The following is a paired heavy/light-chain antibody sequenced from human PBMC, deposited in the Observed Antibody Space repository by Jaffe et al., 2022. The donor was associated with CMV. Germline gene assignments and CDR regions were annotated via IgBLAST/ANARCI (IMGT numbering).Light chain of an antibody. V-gene: IGKV1-17*01. CDR2: AAS. CDR3: LQHNSYPLT. CDR1: QGIRND. J-gene: IGKJ5*01. Sequence: DIQMTQSPSSLSASVGDRVTITCRSSQGIRNDLGWYQQKPGNAPKRLIYAASSLQSGVPSRFSGGGSGTEFTLTISSLQPEDFATYYCLQHNSYPLTFGQGTRLEIK.
Heavy chain of an antibody. CDR3: AMTREWYSGAWCAGRH. J-gene: IGHJ4*02. D-gene: IGHD1-26*01. Sequence: QLQLQESGPGLVKPSGTLSLTCTVSGGSISSSTYYWGWIRQPPGKGLEWIGSIFYSGSAYYNPSLKSRVTMSVDTSKNQFFLKLSSVTAADTAVYYCAMTREWYSGAWCAGRHWGQGTLVTVSS. CDR2: IFYSGSA. V-gene: IGHV4-39*01. CDR1: GGSISSSTYY.